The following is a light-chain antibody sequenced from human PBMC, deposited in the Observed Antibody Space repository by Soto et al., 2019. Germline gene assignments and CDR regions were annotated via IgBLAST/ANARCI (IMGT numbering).Light chain of an antibody. Sequence: EIVMTQSPATLSVSPGERATLSCRASQSVTSNLAWYQQKPGQAPRLLIYGASTRATGIPARFSGSGSGTEFTLTISSLQSEDLAVYYCQHYNNWPPITFGQGTRLEIK. J-gene: IGKJ5*01. CDR3: QHYNNWPPIT. CDR2: GAS. CDR1: QSVTSN. V-gene: IGKV3-15*01.